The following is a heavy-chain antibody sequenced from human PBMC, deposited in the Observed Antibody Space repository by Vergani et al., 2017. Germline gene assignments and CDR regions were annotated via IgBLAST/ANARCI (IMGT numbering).Heavy chain of an antibody. CDR2: ISWNSGSI. J-gene: IGHJ4*02. V-gene: IGHV3-9*01. Sequence: EVQLVESGGGLVQPGRSLRLSCAASGFTFDDYAMHWVRQAPGKGLEWVSGISWNSGSIGYADSVKGRFTISRDNAKNSLYLQMNSLRAEDTAVYYCARGTFRWELLGYWGQGTLVTVSS. D-gene: IGHD1-26*01. CDR1: GFTFDDYA. CDR3: ARGTFRWELLGY.